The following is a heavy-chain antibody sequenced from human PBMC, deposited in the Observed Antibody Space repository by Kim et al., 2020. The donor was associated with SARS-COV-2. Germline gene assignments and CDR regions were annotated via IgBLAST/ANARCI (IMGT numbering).Heavy chain of an antibody. Sequence: SETLSLTCTVSGGSISSSSYYWGWIRQPPGKGLEWIGSIYYSGSTYYNPSLKSRVTISVDTSKNQFSLKLSSVTAADTAVYYCASWVAELWIMESQGIMETSPTDYWGQGTLVTVSS. CDR3: ASWVAELWIMESQGIMETSPTDY. CDR2: IYYSGST. V-gene: IGHV4-39*07. CDR1: GGSISSSSYY. D-gene: IGHD3-16*01. J-gene: IGHJ4*02.